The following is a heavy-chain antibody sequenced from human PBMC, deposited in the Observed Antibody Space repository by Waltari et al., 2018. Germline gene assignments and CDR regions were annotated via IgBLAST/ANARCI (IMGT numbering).Heavy chain of an antibody. CDR2: ISSNSDFI. J-gene: IGHJ5*02. D-gene: IGHD3-22*01. V-gene: IGHV3-21*05. Sequence: EVLLMQSGGALVQPGGSLRLSCAASGFAFSAYAMTWVRQAPGKGLKWISYISSNSDFIHYADSVKGRFTISRDNVDNSLYLQMNRLGVADTGVYYCARVYYDSNGLDWFDPWGQGALVTVSS. CDR1: GFAFSAYA. CDR3: ARVYYDSNGLDWFDP.